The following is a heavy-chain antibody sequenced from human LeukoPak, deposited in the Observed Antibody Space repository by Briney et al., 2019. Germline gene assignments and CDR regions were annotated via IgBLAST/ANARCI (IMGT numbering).Heavy chain of an antibody. J-gene: IGHJ4*02. Sequence: SETLSLTCAVYGGSFSGYYWSWIRQPPGKGLEWIGEINHSGTTKYNPSLKSRVTISADTSKNQFSLKLSSVTAADTAVYYCARGKMATKRRYFDYWGQGTLVTVSS. V-gene: IGHV4-34*01. CDR3: ARGKMATKRRYFDY. D-gene: IGHD5-24*01. CDR2: INHSGTT. CDR1: GGSFSGYY.